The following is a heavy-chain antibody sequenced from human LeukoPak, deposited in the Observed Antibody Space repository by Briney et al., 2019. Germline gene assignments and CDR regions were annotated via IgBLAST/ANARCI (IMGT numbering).Heavy chain of an antibody. CDR2: INYSGST. CDR3: ARYVAYGSGKYYFDY. Sequence: PSETLSLTCTVSGGSVSSTTYYWSWIRQPPGKGLKWIASINYSGSTYYNPSLKSRVTISVDTSENQFSLRLSSVTAADTAVYYCARYVAYGSGKYYFDYWGQGTLVTVSS. D-gene: IGHD3-10*01. CDR1: GGSVSSTTYY. V-gene: IGHV4-39*01. J-gene: IGHJ4*02.